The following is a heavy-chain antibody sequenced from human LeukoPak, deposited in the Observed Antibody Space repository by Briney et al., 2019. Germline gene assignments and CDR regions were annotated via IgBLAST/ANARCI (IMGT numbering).Heavy chain of an antibody. CDR1: GFSFSSYG. CDR2: IPYDGSNT. CDR3: AKTLYDILSRYAFDI. J-gene: IGHJ3*02. V-gene: IGHV3-30*18. D-gene: IGHD3-9*01. Sequence: GGSLRLSCAASGFSFSSYGMHWVRQAPGKGLEWVAVIPYDGSNTYYADSVKGRFTISRDNSKNTLYLQMNSLRAEDTAVYYCAKTLYDILSRYAFDIWGQGTMVTVSS.